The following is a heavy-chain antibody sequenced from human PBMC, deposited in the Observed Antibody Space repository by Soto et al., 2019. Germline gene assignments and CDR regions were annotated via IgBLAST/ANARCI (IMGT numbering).Heavy chain of an antibody. CDR1: GGSISSGGYS. CDR2: IYHSGST. J-gene: IGHJ3*02. D-gene: IGHD3-22*01. CDR3: ARGKYYYDSSGYYGAFDI. V-gene: IGHV4-30-2*01. Sequence: SETLSLTCAVSGGSISSGGYSWSWIRQPPGKGLEWIGYIYHSGSTYYNPSLKSRVTISVDRSKDQFSLKLSSVTAADTAVYYCARGKYYYDSSGYYGAFDIWGQGTMVTVSS.